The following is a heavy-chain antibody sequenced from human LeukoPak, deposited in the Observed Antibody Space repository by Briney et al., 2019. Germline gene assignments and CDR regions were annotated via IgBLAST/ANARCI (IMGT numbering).Heavy chain of an antibody. D-gene: IGHD1-26*01. J-gene: IGHJ3*02. CDR1: GGSISSYY. V-gene: IGHV4-59*08. Sequence: SETLSLTCTVSGGSISSYYWSWIRQPPGKGLEWIGYIYYSGSTNYNPSLKSRVTISVDTSKNQFSLKLSSVTAADTAVYYCARRESWPRGDAFDIWGQGTMVTVSS. CDR2: IYYSGST. CDR3: ARRESWPRGDAFDI.